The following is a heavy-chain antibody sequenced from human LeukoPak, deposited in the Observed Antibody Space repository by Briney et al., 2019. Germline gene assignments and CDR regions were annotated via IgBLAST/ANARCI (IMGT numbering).Heavy chain of an antibody. Sequence: SETLSLTCAVYGGSFSGYYWSWIRQPPGKGLEWIGEINHSGSTNYNPSLKSRVTISVDTSKNQFSLKLSSVTAADTAVYYCARPPTYDFWSGYYRDYWGQGTLVTVSS. CDR3: ARPPTYDFWSGYYRDY. J-gene: IGHJ4*02. CDR2: INHSGST. V-gene: IGHV4-34*01. CDR1: GGSFSGYY. D-gene: IGHD3-3*01.